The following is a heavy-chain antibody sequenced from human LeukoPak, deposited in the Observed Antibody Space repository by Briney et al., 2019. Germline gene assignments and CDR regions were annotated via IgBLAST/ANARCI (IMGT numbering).Heavy chain of an antibody. CDR1: GVSISSYY. CDR2: ISNSGCT. V-gene: IGHV4-59*01. D-gene: IGHD5-18*01. Sequence: SETLSLTCTVSGVSISSYYWGWIRQPPGKGLEWIGYISNSGCTNYNPSLKSRVTISVDTSKNQFSLRLSSVTAADTAVYYCSRGGYIYGGHNWFDPWGQGTLVTVSS. J-gene: IGHJ5*02. CDR3: SRGGYIYGGHNWFDP.